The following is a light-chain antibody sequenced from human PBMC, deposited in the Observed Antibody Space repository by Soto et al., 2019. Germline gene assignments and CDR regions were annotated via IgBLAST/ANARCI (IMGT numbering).Light chain of an antibody. J-gene: IGLJ3*02. V-gene: IGLV7-43*01. CDR3: LLYYGRAQICV. CDR1: AGAVTSRFY. CDR2: TTS. Sequence: QAVVSPEPSLTVSLGRTVTLTCASSAGAVTSRFYPYWFQQKPGQATRTLIYTTSNKHSWTPARFSGSLRGGKAALTLSGIQPEDEADDYCLLYYGRAQICVFRGGTPLTVL.